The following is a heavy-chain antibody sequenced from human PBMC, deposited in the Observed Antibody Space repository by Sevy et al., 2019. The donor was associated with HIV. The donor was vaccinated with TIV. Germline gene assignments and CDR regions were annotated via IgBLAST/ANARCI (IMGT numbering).Heavy chain of an antibody. V-gene: IGHV3-33*01. Sequence: GGSLRLSCAESGFTFSSFGMHWVRQAPGKGLEWLAVIWFDGSNTYYADSVRGRFTISRDIAKNTLHLQMNSLRAEDTAVYYCARDLEFYDHGDYGPAFMPDFWGHGTLVTVSS. J-gene: IGHJ4*01. CDR2: IWFDGSNT. CDR3: ARDLEFYDHGDYGPAFMPDF. D-gene: IGHD4-17*01. CDR1: GFTFSSFG.